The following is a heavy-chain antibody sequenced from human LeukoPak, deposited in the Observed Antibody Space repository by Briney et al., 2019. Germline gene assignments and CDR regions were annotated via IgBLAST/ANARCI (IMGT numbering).Heavy chain of an antibody. J-gene: IGHJ4*02. D-gene: IGHD3-10*01. CDR2: IKTKNVGGTT. Sequence: GGSLRLSCAASGFSFNNAWMSWVRQAPGKGLEWVGHIKTKNVGGTTDYAAPVEGRFTITRDDSKDTVYLQMNSLKTEDTALYYCTTDVPSGSGELFGYWGQGTLVAVSS. CDR3: TTDVPSGSGELFGY. V-gene: IGHV3-15*01. CDR1: GFSFNNAW.